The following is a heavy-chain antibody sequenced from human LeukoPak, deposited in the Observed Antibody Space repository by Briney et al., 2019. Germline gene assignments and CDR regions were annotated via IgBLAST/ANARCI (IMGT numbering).Heavy chain of an antibody. CDR1: VYTFTGYY. Sequence: GASVKVSCKASVYTFTGYYMHWVRQAPGQGLEWMGRIHPNSGGTNYPQKFHSTVTNTRDTSISTAYRELSRLRSDDTAVYYCARTGIAVAGTVYWGQGTLVTASS. D-gene: IGHD6-19*01. V-gene: IGHV1-2*06. J-gene: IGHJ4*02. CDR3: ARTGIAVAGTVY. CDR2: IHPNSGGT.